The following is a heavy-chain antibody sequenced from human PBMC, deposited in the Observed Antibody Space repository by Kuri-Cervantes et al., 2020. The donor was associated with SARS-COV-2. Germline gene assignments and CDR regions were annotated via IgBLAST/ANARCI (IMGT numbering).Heavy chain of an antibody. CDR1: GFTFSSYA. J-gene: IGHJ4*02. CDR3: ARDQDYYDSNDYFDY. V-gene: IGHV3-30*04. CDR2: ISYDGSNK. Sequence: GALRLSCAASGFTFSSYAMHWVRQAPGKGLEWVAVISYDGSNKYYADSVKGRFTISRDNSKNTLYLQMNSLRAEDTAVYYCARDQDYYDSNDYFDYWAREPWSPSPQ. D-gene: IGHD3-22*01.